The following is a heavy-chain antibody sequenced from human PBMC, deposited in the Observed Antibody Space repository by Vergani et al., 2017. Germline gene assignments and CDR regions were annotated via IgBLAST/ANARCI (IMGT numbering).Heavy chain of an antibody. CDR1: GFTFSSYG. CDR3: AKGLDTTMVPLGMDV. V-gene: IGHV3-30*02. D-gene: IGHD5-18*01. Sequence: QVELVESGGGVVQPGGSLRLSCVASGFTFSSYGIHWVRQAPGKGLQWVAFIRFDGNKKYFADSVRGRLTLSRDNSRNTLYLQMNSLGVEDTAVYYCAKGLDTTMVPLGMDVWGQGTTVTVSS. J-gene: IGHJ6*02. CDR2: IRFDGNKK.